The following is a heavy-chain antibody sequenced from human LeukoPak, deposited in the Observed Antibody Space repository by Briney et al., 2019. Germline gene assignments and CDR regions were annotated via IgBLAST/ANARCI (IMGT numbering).Heavy chain of an antibody. V-gene: IGHV4-31*03. Sequence: PSETLSLTCTVSGGSISSGGYYWSWIRQHPGKGLEWIGYIYYSGSTYYNPSLKSRVTISVDTSKNQFSLKLSSVTAADTAVYYCASEGYRFGPKGVDVWGQGTTVTVSS. CDR3: ASEGYRFGPKGVDV. CDR2: IYYSGST. J-gene: IGHJ6*02. CDR1: GGSISSGGYY. D-gene: IGHD3-10*01.